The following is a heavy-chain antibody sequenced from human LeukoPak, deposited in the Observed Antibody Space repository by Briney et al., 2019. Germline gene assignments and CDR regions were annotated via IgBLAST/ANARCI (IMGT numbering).Heavy chain of an antibody. J-gene: IGHJ3*02. Sequence: PGGSLRLSCAASGFTFSSYGMHWVRQAPGKGLEWVAVIWYDGSNKYYADSVKGRFTISRDNSKNTLYLQMTSLRAEDTAVYYCAKDGGTGGINDAYDMWGQGTMVTVSS. CDR1: GFTFSSYG. V-gene: IGHV3-33*06. CDR3: AKDGGTGGINDAYDM. D-gene: IGHD2-8*02. CDR2: IWYDGSNK.